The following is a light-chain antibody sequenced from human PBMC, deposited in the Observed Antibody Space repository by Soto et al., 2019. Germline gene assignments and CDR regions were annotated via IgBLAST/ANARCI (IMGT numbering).Light chain of an antibody. Sequence: DIQMTHYPSTLSASVGDRATITCRASQSIGSCLAWYQQKPGKAPNLLISRASNLETGIPSRFSGSGSGTEFTLTVSSLQPDDFATYYCQKYYSYWTFGQGTKVEIK. CDR2: RAS. CDR1: QSIGSC. CDR3: QKYYSYWT. J-gene: IGKJ1*01. V-gene: IGKV1-5*03.